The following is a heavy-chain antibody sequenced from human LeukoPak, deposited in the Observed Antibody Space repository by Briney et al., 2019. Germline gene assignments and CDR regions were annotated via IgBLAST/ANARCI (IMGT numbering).Heavy chain of an antibody. J-gene: IGHJ5*02. Sequence: ASVKVSCKASGYTFTSYGISWVRQSPGQRLEWRGWISAYNGNTNYAQKLQGRVTMTTDTSTSTAYMELRSLRSDDTAVYYCARGGLAGYCTNGVCYRYNWFDPWGQGTLVTVSS. CDR1: GYTFTSYG. CDR2: ISAYNGNT. D-gene: IGHD2-8*01. CDR3: ARGGLAGYCTNGVCYRYNWFDP. V-gene: IGHV1-18*01.